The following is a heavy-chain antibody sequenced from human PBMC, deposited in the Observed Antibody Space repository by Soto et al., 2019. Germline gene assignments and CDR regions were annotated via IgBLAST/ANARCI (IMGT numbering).Heavy chain of an antibody. Sequence: SQTLSLTCGISGDSVSRNSAAWNSTRLSPSRGLEWLARTYYRSRWYNDYAVSVKSRITVNPDTSKNQFSLQLTSVTPEDTAVYYCAGTTSHQWYYMDVWGKGTTVTVSS. D-gene: IGHD1-7*01. CDR2: TYYRSRWYN. CDR1: GDSVSRNSAA. CDR3: AGTTSHQWYYMDV. J-gene: IGHJ6*03. V-gene: IGHV6-1*01.